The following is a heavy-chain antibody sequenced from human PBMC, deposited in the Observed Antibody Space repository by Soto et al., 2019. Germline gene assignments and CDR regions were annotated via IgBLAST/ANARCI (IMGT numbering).Heavy chain of an antibody. D-gene: IGHD3-22*01. CDR2: ITYDGSDK. Sequence: VGSLRLSCAASGFTFSRYGLHWVRQAPGKGLEWVAFITYDGSDKFYADSVKGRFTISRDTSKNTLYLQMNSLRAEDTAVYYCARVLGGYPNFDSCGQGTMVTVYS. V-gene: IGHV3-30-3*01. J-gene: IGHJ4*02. CDR3: ARVLGGYPNFDS. CDR1: GFTFSRYG.